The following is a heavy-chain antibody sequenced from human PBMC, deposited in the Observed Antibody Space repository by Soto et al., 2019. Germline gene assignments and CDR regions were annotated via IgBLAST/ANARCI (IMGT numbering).Heavy chain of an antibody. D-gene: IGHD6-6*01. J-gene: IGHJ4*02. Sequence: SETLSLTCAVSSGSISSSSWWSWVRQPPGKGLEWIGEIYHSGSTNYNPSLKSRVTVSIDKSKNQFSLDLTSVTAADTAVYYCSRITASGQSEYFDYWGQGTLVTVSS. CDR2: IYHSGST. CDR1: SGSISSSSW. V-gene: IGHV4-4*02. CDR3: SRITASGQSEYFDY.